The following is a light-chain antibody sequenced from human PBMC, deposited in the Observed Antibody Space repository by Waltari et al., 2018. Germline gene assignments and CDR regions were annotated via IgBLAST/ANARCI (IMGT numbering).Light chain of an antibody. CDR3: CSYAGSNWV. V-gene: IGLV2-23*01. CDR1: SSDVGTYDL. CDR2: EGG. Sequence: QSALTQPASVSGSPGPSITTSCTSTSSDVGTYDLVPWYQQHPGRAPKLMIYEGGKRPSGVSNRFSGSKSGNTASLTISGLQAEDEADYYCCSYAGSNWVFGGGTKLTVL. J-gene: IGLJ3*02.